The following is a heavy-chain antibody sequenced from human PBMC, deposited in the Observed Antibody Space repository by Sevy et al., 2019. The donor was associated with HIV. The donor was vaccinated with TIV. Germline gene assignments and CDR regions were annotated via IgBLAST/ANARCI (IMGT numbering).Heavy chain of an antibody. CDR3: ANAYSGSYSHSYLYALDV. J-gene: IGHJ6*02. V-gene: IGHV3-30*02. CDR1: GFSFSSYG. Sequence: GGSLRLSCAASGFSFSSYGMHWVRQAPGKGLEWVALIWFDGSNSYYADSVKGRFTISRDTSKNTVYLQMNSLRNEDTAIYFCANAYSGSYSHSYLYALDVWGQGTTVTVSS. D-gene: IGHD1-26*01. CDR2: IWFDGSNS.